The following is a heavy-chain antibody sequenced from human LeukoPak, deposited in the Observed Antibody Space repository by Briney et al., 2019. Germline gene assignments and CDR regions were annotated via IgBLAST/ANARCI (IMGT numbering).Heavy chain of an antibody. V-gene: IGHV4-39*01. CDR1: GGSLSSSSYY. CDR2: IYYRGGT. Sequence: SETLPLTCTVSGGSLSSSSYYWGWLRQPPGTGLEWVGCIYYRGGTYYHPPLKSRVTIPVDTSKNQFSLKLSSVTAADAAVYYCARHFRSGGYPAWDVVYWGQGTLVTVSS. CDR3: ARHFRSGGYPAWDVVY. J-gene: IGHJ4*02. D-gene: IGHD3-10*01.